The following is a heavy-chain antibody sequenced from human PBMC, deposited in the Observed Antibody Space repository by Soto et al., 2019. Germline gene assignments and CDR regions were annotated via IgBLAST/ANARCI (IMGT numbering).Heavy chain of an antibody. CDR2: IYHNGST. D-gene: IGHD3-9*01. V-gene: IGHV4-30-4*01. J-gene: IGHJ4*01. CDR1: GGSINSDHYY. CDR3: AREYHLLYFERLFGEYFDS. Sequence: SETLSLTCTVSGGSINSDHYYWSWIRQPPGKGLEWIGYIYHNGSTYHNPSLKSRVTMSVDTSKNTFSLRLTSVTAADTAMYFCAREYHLLYFERLFGEYFDSRGHRTLVTVSS.